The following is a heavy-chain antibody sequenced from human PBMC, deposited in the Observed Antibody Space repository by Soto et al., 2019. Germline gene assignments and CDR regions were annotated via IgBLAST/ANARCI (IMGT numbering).Heavy chain of an antibody. V-gene: IGHV4-4*07. D-gene: IGHD6-13*01. J-gene: IGHJ4*02. CDR3: ARQTTYSSSWYDY. CDR1: GGSISNYY. Sequence: SETLSLTCTASGGSISNYYWTWIRQPAGKGLEWIGRIYSSGSTNYNSSLKSRVTMSVDTSKNQFSLKLTSVTAADTAVYYCARQTTYSSSWYDYWGQGTLVTVSS. CDR2: IYSSGST.